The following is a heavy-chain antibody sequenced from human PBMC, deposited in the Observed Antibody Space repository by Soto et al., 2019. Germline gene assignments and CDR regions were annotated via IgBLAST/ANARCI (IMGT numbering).Heavy chain of an antibody. CDR1: GFTFSSYA. J-gene: IGHJ5*02. D-gene: IGHD2-2*01. CDR2: ISYHGSNE. Sequence: QVQLVESGGGVVQPGRSLRLSCAASGFTFSSYAMPWVRQAPGKGLDWVAVISYHGSNEYYADTVKGRFTISRDNSKNTLYLQMNSLRAEDTAVYYSARGACSSISCYHWLDPWGQGTLVTVSS. CDR3: ARGACSSISCYHWLDP. V-gene: IGHV3-30-3*01.